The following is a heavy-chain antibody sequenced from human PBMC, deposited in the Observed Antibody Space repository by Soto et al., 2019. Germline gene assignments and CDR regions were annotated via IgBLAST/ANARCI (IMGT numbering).Heavy chain of an antibody. Sequence: AASVKVSCKASGGTFSSYTISWVRQAPGQGLEWMGRIIPILGIANYAQKFQGRVTITRDTSASTAYMELSSLRSEDTAVYYCARFDILTGFDYWGQGSLVTVSS. CDR2: IIPILGIA. D-gene: IGHD3-9*01. CDR3: ARFDILTGFDY. J-gene: IGHJ4*02. CDR1: GGTFSSYT. V-gene: IGHV1-69*02.